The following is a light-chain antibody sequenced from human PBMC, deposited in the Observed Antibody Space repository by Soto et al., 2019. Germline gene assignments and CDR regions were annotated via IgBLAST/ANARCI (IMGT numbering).Light chain of an antibody. CDR2: GAS. Sequence: DIVMTQSPDSLAVSLGERATINCKSSQSVLYSSNNKNYLAWYQQKPGQPPKLLIYGASTRESGVPDRFIGSGSGTACTLTISSLQAEDVAVYYCQQYYSPPLTFGGGTKVEIK. CDR3: QQYYSPPLT. CDR1: QSVLYSSNNKNY. J-gene: IGKJ4*01. V-gene: IGKV4-1*01.